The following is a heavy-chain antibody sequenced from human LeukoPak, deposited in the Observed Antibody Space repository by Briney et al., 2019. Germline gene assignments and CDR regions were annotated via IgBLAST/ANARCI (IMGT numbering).Heavy chain of an antibody. Sequence: SETLSLTCGVSGGSISSNNWWSWVRQSPGRGLEWIGEIYHSGSTNYNPSLKSRVTMSVDISQNQFSLKLSSVTAADTAMYYCARGEEHGSGTVHFDYWGQGTLVTVSS. J-gene: IGHJ4*02. CDR3: ARGEEHGSGTVHFDY. CDR2: IYHSGST. CDR1: GGSISSNNW. V-gene: IGHV4-4*02. D-gene: IGHD3-10*01.